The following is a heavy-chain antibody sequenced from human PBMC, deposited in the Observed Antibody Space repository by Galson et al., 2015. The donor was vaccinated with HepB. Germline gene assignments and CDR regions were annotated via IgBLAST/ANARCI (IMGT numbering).Heavy chain of an antibody. CDR1: GYTFTSYN. CDR3: ARHWEEGYYDFYSMDV. CDR2: INAGTGSA. D-gene: IGHD1-26*01. V-gene: IGHV1-3*01. J-gene: IGHJ6*02. Sequence: SVKVSCKASGYTFTSYNLHWLRQAPGHRLEWMGWINAGTGSAKYSQNFQGRVTITRDTSARTAYMRLTSLRSEDTAIYYCARHWEEGYYDFYSMDVWGQGTTVTVSS.